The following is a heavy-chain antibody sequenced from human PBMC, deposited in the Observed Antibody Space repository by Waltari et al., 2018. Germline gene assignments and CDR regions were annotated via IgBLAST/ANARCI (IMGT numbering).Heavy chain of an antibody. CDR3: ARDRIRPSGSDAFDI. V-gene: IGHV4-4*07. D-gene: IGHD2-15*01. J-gene: IGHJ3*02. Sequence: QVQLQESGPGLVKPSETLSLTCTVSGGSLSSYYWSWIRPPAGKGLEWIGRIYTSGSTNYNPSLKSRVTMSVDTSKNQFSLKLSSVTAADTAVYYCARDRIRPSGSDAFDIWGQGTMVTVSS. CDR1: GGSLSSYY. CDR2: IYTSGST.